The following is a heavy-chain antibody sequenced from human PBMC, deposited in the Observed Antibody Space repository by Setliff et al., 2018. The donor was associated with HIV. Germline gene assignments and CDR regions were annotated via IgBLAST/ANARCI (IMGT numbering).Heavy chain of an antibody. V-gene: IGHV4-59*01. D-gene: IGHD6-19*01. CDR1: GGPISRYY. Sequence: KSSETLSLTCTVSGGPISRYYWSWIRQPPGKGLEWIGYIYVYNSERTNYNPSLTSRVTISVDTSRNQFSLKLTSVTAADTAIYYCARAVNFDYWGQGTQVTVSS. CDR3: ARAVNFDY. J-gene: IGHJ4*02. CDR2: IYVYNSERT.